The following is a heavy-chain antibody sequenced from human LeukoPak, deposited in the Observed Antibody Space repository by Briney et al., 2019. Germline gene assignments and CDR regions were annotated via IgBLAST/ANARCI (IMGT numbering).Heavy chain of an antibody. J-gene: IGHJ4*02. CDR1: GGSISSSNYY. V-gene: IGHV4-39*01. CDR3: AIPFDY. Sequence: SETLSLTCTVSGGSISSSNYYWGWIRQPPGKGLEWIGSFSHSGSTYYNRSLRNRLTISVDTSKNQFSLKLSSVTAADTAVYYCAIPFDYWGQGTLVTVSS. CDR2: FSHSGST.